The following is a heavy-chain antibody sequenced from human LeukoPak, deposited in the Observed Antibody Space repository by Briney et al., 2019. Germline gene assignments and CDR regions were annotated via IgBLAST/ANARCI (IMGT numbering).Heavy chain of an antibody. J-gene: IGHJ4*02. CDR2: IIPILGIA. CDR1: GGTFSSYA. D-gene: IGHD3-22*01. Sequence: SVKVSCKASGGTFSSYAISWVRRAPGQGLEWMGRIIPILGIANYAQKFQGRVTITADKSTSTAYMELSSLRSEDTAVYYCARTYYYDSSGYGHRYYFDYWGQGTLVTVSS. V-gene: IGHV1-69*04. CDR3: ARTYYYDSSGYGHRYYFDY.